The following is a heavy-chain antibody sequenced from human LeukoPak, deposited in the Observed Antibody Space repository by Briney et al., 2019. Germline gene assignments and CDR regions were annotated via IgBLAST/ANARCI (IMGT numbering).Heavy chain of an antibody. Sequence: GGSLRLSCAASGFTFSSYAMHWVRQAPGKGLEWVAAISYDGSNKYYADSVKGRFTISRDNSKNTLYLQMNSLRAEDTAVYYCAKGPGVGAHGYFDYWGQGTLVTVSS. CDR1: GFTFSSYA. CDR3: AKGPGVGAHGYFDY. D-gene: IGHD1-26*01. J-gene: IGHJ4*02. V-gene: IGHV3-30-3*01. CDR2: ISYDGSNK.